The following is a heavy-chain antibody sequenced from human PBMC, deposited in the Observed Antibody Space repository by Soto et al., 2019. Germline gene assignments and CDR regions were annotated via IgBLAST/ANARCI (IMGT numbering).Heavy chain of an antibody. D-gene: IGHD6-19*01. CDR1: GGSISSYY. CDR3: ARIVAVAGVLTDYYYYMDV. CDR2: IYYSGST. Sequence: PSETLSLTCTVSGGSISSYYWSWIRQPPGKGLEWIGYIYYSGSTNYNPSLKSRVTISVDTSKNQFSLKLSSVTAADTAVYYCARIVAVAGVLTDYYYYMDVWGKGTTVT. J-gene: IGHJ6*03. V-gene: IGHV4-59*01.